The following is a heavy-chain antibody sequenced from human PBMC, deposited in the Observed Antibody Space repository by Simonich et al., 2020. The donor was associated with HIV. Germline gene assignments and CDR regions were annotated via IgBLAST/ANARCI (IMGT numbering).Heavy chain of an antibody. V-gene: IGHV4-34*01. Sequence: QVQLQQWGAGLLKPSETLSLTCAVYGGWFRGYYWSCIRQPPGKRLEWIWEINHSGITNYKSSLNSRATISVDKSKNQFYLKLSSVTAADTAIYYCARRDRELILYFDYWGQGNLVTVSS. J-gene: IGHJ4*02. CDR1: GGWFRGYY. CDR2: INHSGIT. D-gene: IGHD3-3*01. CDR3: ARRDRELILYFDY.